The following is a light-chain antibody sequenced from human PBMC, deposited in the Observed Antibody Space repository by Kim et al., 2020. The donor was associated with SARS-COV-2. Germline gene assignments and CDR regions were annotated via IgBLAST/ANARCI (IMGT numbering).Light chain of an antibody. J-gene: IGKJ4*01. CDR2: LVS. CDR1: QSLLHHTGYIF. Sequence: RASISCMCSQSLLHHTGYIFLDGYLQKPGQSPQLLIYLVSKRASGVPDRFSGSGSGTDFTLKISRVEAEDVGMYYCKQALQNPLAFGGGTKVDIK. CDR3: KQALQNPLA. V-gene: IGKV2-28*01.